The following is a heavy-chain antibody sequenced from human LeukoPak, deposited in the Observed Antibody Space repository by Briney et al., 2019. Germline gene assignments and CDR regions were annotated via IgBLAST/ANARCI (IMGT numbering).Heavy chain of an antibody. Sequence: GGSLRLSCAASGFTFSSYAMHWVRQAPGKGLEWVAVTSSDLNVKLYADSVKGRFTISRDNSRSTLYLQMNSLRPEDTAIYYCAREGYYGSGSPPSLYFDYWGQGTLVTVSS. V-gene: IGHV3-30-3*01. CDR3: AREGYYGSGSPPSLYFDY. J-gene: IGHJ4*02. D-gene: IGHD3-10*01. CDR2: TSSDLNVK. CDR1: GFTFSSYA.